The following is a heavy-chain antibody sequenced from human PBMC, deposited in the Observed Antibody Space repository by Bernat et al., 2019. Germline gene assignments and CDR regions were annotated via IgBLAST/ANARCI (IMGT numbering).Heavy chain of an antibody. CDR2: IYPGDSDT. CDR3: ARQRDYSNYADY. D-gene: IGHD4-11*01. CDR1: GYSFTSYW. V-gene: IGHV5-51*01. J-gene: IGHJ4*02. Sequence: EVQLVQSGAEVKKPGESLKISCKGSGYSFTSYWIGWVRQMPGKGLEWMGIIYPGDSDTRYSPSFQGEVTSSADKSFSTSYLQWSSLRASDTGRYYCARQRDYSNYADYWGEGTLITVCS.